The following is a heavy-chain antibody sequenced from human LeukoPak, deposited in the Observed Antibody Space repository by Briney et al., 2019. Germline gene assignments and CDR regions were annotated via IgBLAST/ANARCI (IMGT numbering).Heavy chain of an antibody. V-gene: IGHV4-4*02. CDR2: IYHSGST. J-gene: IGHJ5*02. D-gene: IGHD2-8*01. CDR1: GGSISSSNW. CDR3: ARAGVHCTRSDCYTGWFDL. Sequence: SETLSLTCAVSGGSISSSNWWSWVRQPPGKGLEWIGEIYHSGSTNYNPSLKSRVTISVDTSKNQFSLNVSSVTAADTAVYYCARAGVHCTRSDCYTGWFDLWGQGAPVAVSS.